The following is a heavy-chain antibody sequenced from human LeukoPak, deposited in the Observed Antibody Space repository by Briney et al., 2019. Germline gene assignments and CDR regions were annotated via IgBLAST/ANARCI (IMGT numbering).Heavy chain of an antibody. D-gene: IGHD3-22*01. V-gene: IGHV3-30*02. CDR2: IRYDGSNK. CDR1: GFTFSSYG. Sequence: GGSLRLSCAASGFTFSSYGMHWVRQAPGKGLEWVAFIRYDGSNKYYADSVKGRFTISRDKAKNSLYLQMNSLRAEDTAVYYCAEVNTDWGQGTLVTVSS. CDR3: AEVNTD. J-gene: IGHJ4*02.